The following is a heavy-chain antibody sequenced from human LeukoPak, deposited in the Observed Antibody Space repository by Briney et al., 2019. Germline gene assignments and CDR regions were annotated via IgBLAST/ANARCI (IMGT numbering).Heavy chain of an antibody. J-gene: IGHJ4*02. CDR2: IYAGDSET. CDR3: ARHVAIAGSGSL. D-gene: IGHD3-10*01. Sequence: EPLNTPGKCPGSSLTRDFTAWVGQMPGKGLDWMGIIYAGDSETRYSPSFQGLVTISADTCISTAYLQWSSLKVSDTAMYNCARHVAIAGSGSLWGQGTLVTVSS. CDR1: GSSLTRDF. V-gene: IGHV5-51*01.